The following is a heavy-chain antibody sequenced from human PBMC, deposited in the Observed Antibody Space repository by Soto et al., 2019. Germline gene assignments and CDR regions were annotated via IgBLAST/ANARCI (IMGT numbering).Heavy chain of an antibody. V-gene: IGHV4-4*02. Sequence: QVQLQESGPGLVKPSGTLSLTCAVSGGSISSSNWWSWVRQPPGKGLEWIGEIYHSGSTNYNPSLKSRVXKSXDXFKNPFSLKLSSVSAADTAVYYCARPSHDSSYGMDVWGQGTTVTVSS. J-gene: IGHJ6*02. CDR2: IYHSGST. CDR1: GGSISSSNW. D-gene: IGHD3-22*01. CDR3: ARPSHDSSYGMDV.